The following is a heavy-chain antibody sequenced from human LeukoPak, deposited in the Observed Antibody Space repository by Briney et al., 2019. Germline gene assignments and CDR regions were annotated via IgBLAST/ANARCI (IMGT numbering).Heavy chain of an antibody. V-gene: IGHV3-23*01. J-gene: IGHJ6*04. CDR3: AKDPSPVV. CDR1: GFTFSTYA. CDR2: ISDNGGFT. Sequence: GGSLRLSCAASGFTFSTYAMNWVRQVPGKGLEWVSAISDNGGFTVYGDSVKGRFSISRDNSKNALYLQMNSLTAEDTAVYYCAKDPSPVVWGKGTTVTVSS.